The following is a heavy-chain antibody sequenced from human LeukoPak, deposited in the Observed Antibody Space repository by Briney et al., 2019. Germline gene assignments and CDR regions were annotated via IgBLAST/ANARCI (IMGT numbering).Heavy chain of an antibody. CDR2: INHSGST. J-gene: IGHJ6*02. D-gene: IGHD2-15*01. CDR3: ARGTSHSSRMDV. V-gene: IGHV4-34*01. Sequence: SETLSLTYAVYGGSFSGYYWSWIRQPPGKGLEWIGEINHSGSTNYNPSLKSRVTISVDTSKNQFSLKLSSVTAADTAVYYCARGTSHSSRMDVWGQGTTVTVSS. CDR1: GGSFSGYY.